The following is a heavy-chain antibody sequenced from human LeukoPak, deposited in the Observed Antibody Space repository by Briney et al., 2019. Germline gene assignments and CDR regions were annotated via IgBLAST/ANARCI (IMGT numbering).Heavy chain of an antibody. CDR1: GGSVSSGIYY. CDR2: IYYSGST. J-gene: IGHJ3*02. CDR3: ARDPQYSSSSDAFDI. V-gene: IGHV4-61*01. Sequence: SETLSLTCTVSGGSVSSGIYYWSWIRQPPGKGLEWIGYIYYSGSTTYNPSLMSRVTISVDTSKNQFSLKVSSVAAADTAVYFCARDPQYSSSSDAFDIWGQGTMVTVSS. D-gene: IGHD6-13*01.